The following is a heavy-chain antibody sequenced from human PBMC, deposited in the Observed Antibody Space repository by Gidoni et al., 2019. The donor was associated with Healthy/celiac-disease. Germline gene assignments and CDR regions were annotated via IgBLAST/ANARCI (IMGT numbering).Heavy chain of an antibody. CDR3: AREGDTAMVKARLDWYFDL. CDR2: INPSGGST. Sequence: QVQLVQSGAEVKKPGASVKVSCKASGYTFPSYYLHWVRQAPGPGLEWMGIINPSGGSTSYAQKFQGRVTMTRDTSTSTVYMELSSLRSEDTAVYYCAREGDTAMVKARLDWYFDLWGRGTLVTVSS. D-gene: IGHD5-18*01. V-gene: IGHV1-46*03. J-gene: IGHJ2*01. CDR1: GYTFPSYY.